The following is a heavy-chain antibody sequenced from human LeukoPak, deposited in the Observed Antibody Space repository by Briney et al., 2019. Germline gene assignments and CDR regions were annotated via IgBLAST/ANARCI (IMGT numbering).Heavy chain of an antibody. J-gene: IGHJ3*01. Sequence: GGPLRLSCAASGFSLTNALVSWVRHAPGGGLEWLGRNLSKDSGGKTEYAAPVKGRFTISREDLTPTLYLKKNSVNTGETPGYYWVANRPGLVSTVDWGQGTMVTVSS. CDR1: GFSLTNAL. CDR3: VANRPGLVSTVD. V-gene: IGHV3-15*01. D-gene: IGHD5/OR15-5a*01. CDR2: NLSKDSGGKT.